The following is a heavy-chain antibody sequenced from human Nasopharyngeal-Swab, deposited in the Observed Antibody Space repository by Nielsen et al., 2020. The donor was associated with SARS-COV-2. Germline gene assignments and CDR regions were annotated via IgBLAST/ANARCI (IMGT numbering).Heavy chain of an antibody. Sequence: GGSLRLSCAASGFTFRSYAMTWVRQAPGKGLEWVSAIDSLHNTYYADSVKGRFTLSRDNSKNTLYLQMNSLRAEDTAVYYCVKDYLCEGYFGGQGTLVTVSS. CDR2: IDSLHNT. J-gene: IGHJ4*02. D-gene: IGHD3-9*01. CDR3: VKDYLCEGYF. CDR1: GFTFRSYA. V-gene: IGHV3-23*01.